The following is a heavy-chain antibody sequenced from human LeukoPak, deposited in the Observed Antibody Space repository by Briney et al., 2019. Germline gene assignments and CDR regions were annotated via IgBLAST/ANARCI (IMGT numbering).Heavy chain of an antibody. Sequence: GRSLRLSCAASRFTFSTYWMSRVRQAPGKGRGWLGNIKQIGSDKYYGDSVKGRFTISRDNAQNSLYVQMNNLTAEDTAVYYCARVICGSGSRNRHYFDYWGQGTLVTVSS. CDR2: IKQIGSDK. D-gene: IGHD3-10*01. CDR1: RFTFSTYW. CDR3: ARVICGSGSRNRHYFDY. V-gene: IGHV3-7*01. J-gene: IGHJ4*02.